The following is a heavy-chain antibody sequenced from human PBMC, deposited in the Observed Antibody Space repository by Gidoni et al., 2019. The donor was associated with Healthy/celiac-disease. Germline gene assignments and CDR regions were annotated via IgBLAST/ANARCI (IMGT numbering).Heavy chain of an antibody. Sequence: QVQLVESGGGVVQPGGSLRLSCAASGFTFSSYGMHWVRQAPGKGLEWVAFIRYDGSNKYYADSVKGRFTISRDNSKNTLYLQMNSLRAEDTAVYYCAKDRYGYSSSWYRIVDYWGQGTLVTVSS. J-gene: IGHJ4*02. CDR2: IRYDGSNK. V-gene: IGHV3-30*02. CDR3: AKDRYGYSSSWYRIVDY. CDR1: GFTFSSYG. D-gene: IGHD6-13*01.